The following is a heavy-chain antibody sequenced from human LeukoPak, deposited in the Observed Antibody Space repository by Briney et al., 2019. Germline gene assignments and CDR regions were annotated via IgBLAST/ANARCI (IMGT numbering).Heavy chain of an antibody. V-gene: IGHV1-18*01. J-gene: IGHJ5*02. D-gene: IGHD3-3*01. CDR1: GYTFTNYE. Sequence: ASVKVSCKASGYTFTNYEITWVRQAPGQGLEWMGWITPYNGNTKYAQKFQGRVTMTEDTSTDTAYMELSSLRSEDTAVYYCATDHSSNFWSGYYPHWFDPWGQGTLVTVS. CDR3: ATDHSSNFWSGYYPHWFDP. CDR2: ITPYNGNT.